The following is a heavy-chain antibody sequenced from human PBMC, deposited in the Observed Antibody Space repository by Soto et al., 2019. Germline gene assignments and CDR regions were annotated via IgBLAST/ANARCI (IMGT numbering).Heavy chain of an antibody. CDR3: ARAGPDYYESSGFFPDY. Sequence: GGSLRLSCAASGFTFSSYNMNWVRQVPGKGLEWVSYISSSSSYIYYAESVKGRFSISRDNAKNSLHLQMNSLRAEDTAVYYCARAGPDYYESSGFFPDYWGQGTLVTVPS. D-gene: IGHD3-22*01. V-gene: IGHV3-21*01. CDR1: GFTFSSYN. CDR2: ISSSSSYI. J-gene: IGHJ4*02.